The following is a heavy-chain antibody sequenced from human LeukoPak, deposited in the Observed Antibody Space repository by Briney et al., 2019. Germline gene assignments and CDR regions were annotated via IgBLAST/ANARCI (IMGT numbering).Heavy chain of an antibody. V-gene: IGHV4-59*08. CDR3: ARVMDYYDSSGYDLIDY. D-gene: IGHD3-22*01. CDR1: GGSISSYY. Sequence: SETLSLTCTVSGGSISSYYWSWIRQPPGKGLEWIGYIYYSGSTYYNPSLKSRVTISVDTSKNQFSLKLSSVTAADTAVYYCARVMDYYDSSGYDLIDYWGQGTLVTVSS. CDR2: IYYSGST. J-gene: IGHJ4*02.